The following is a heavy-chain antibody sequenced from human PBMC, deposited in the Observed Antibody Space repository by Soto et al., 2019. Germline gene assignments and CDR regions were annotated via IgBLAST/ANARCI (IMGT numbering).Heavy chain of an antibody. CDR2: IYHSGST. V-gene: IGHV4-30-2*01. D-gene: IGHD4-17*01. Sequence: SETLSLTCAVSGGSISSGGYSWSWIRQPPGKGLEWIGYIYHSGSTYYNPSLKGRVTISVDRSKNQFSLKLSSVTAADTAVYYCARGRDYGGNGNAFDIWGQGTMVTVSS. CDR3: ARGRDYGGNGNAFDI. CDR1: GGSISSGGYS. J-gene: IGHJ3*02.